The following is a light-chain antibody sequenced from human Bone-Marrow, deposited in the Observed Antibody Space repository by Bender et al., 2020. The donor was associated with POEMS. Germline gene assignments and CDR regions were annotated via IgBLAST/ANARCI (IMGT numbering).Light chain of an antibody. CDR3: CSYAGSNTGV. V-gene: IGLV2-14*03. J-gene: IGLJ2*01. CDR2: DVS. Sequence: QSALTQPASVSGSPGQSITISCTGTNSDVGGYKYVSWYQHHPGKAPKLMIFDVSYRPSGVSNRFSGSRSGNTASLTISGLQAEDEGDYYCCSYAGSNTGVFGGGTKLTVL. CDR1: NSDVGGYKY.